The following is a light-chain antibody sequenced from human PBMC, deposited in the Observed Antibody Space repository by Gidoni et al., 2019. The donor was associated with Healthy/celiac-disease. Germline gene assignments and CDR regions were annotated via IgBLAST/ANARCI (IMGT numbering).Light chain of an antibody. CDR3: CSYAGSSTLGV. CDR2: EDS. V-gene: IGLV2-23*01. Sequence: QSALPQPASVSGSPGQSITISCTGTSRDVGSYNLVSWYQQHPGKAPKLMIYEDSKRPSGVSNRFSGSKSGNTASLTISGLQAEDEADYYCCSYAGSSTLGVFGGGTKLTVL. J-gene: IGLJ3*02. CDR1: SRDVGSYNL.